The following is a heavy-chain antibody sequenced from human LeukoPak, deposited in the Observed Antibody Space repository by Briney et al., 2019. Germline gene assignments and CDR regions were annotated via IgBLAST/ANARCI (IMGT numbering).Heavy chain of an antibody. V-gene: IGHV3-48*01. J-gene: IGHJ4*02. Sequence: GGPLRLSCAASGFTFSSYSMNWVRHAPGKGLELVSYISSSRSTIYYADSVKGRFTISRDNAKNSLYLQMNSLRAEDTAVYYCAREYCSSTSCLYDYWGQGTLVTVSS. D-gene: IGHD2-2*01. CDR3: AREYCSSTSCLYDY. CDR1: GFTFSSYS. CDR2: ISSSRSTI.